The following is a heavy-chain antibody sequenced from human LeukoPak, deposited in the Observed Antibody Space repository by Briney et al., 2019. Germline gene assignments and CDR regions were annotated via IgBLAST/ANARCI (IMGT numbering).Heavy chain of an antibody. D-gene: IGHD2-8*01. CDR1: GGSISSSSYY. CDR2: IYYSGST. CDR3: ARHGMLYYYYYMDV. Sequence: PSETLSLTCTVSGGSISSSSYYWGWIRQPPGKGLEWIGSIYYSGSTYYNPSLKGRVTTSVDTSKNQFSLKLSSVTAADTAVYYCARHGMLYYYYYMDVWGKGTTVTVSS. J-gene: IGHJ6*03. V-gene: IGHV4-39*01.